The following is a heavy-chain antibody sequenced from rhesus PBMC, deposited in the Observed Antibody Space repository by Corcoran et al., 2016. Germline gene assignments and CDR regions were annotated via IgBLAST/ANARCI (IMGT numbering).Heavy chain of an antibody. Sequence: EVQLVESGGGLAKPGGSVRLSCAASGFPFSASYMDWVRQAPGKGREWVSRISNNGGTTWYADSVKGRYTISRENAQNTLYLQMNSLRGEDTAVYYCAASTGIAAAASYWGHGVLVTVSS. J-gene: IGHJ4*01. CDR3: AASTGIAAAASY. D-gene: IGHD6-31*01. V-gene: IGHV3-178*01. CDR2: ISNNGGTT. CDR1: GFPFSASY.